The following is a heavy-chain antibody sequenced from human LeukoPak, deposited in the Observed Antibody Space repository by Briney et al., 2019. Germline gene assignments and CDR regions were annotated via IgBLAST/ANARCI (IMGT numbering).Heavy chain of an antibody. Sequence: SETLSLTCTVSGGSISSYYWSWIRQPPGKGLEWIGYIYYSGSTDSNPSLKSRVTISVDTSKNQISLKLSSVTAADTAVYYCASRYYYDSTRGFDYWGQGTLVTVSS. CDR3: ASRYYYDSTRGFDY. D-gene: IGHD3-22*01. V-gene: IGHV4-59*08. CDR2: IYYSGST. CDR1: GGSISSYY. J-gene: IGHJ4*02.